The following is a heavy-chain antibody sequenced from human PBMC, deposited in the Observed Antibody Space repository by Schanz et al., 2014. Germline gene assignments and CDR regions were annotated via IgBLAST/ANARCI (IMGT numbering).Heavy chain of an antibody. V-gene: IGHV3-21*01. CDR3: ARSGVDV. Sequence: EVQLVESGGGLVKPGGSLRLSCAASGFTFNNIGMNWVRQAPGKGLEWVSCITGGSTTYTYYADSVRGRFTISRDNAKSSVYLQMNSLRAEDTAVYYCARSGVDVWGQGTTVTVSS. D-gene: IGHD3-10*01. J-gene: IGHJ6*02. CDR2: ITGGSTTYT. CDR1: GFTFNNIG.